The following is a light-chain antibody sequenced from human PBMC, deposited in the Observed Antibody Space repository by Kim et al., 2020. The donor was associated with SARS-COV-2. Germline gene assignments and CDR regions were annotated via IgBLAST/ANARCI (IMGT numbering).Light chain of an antibody. CDR2: DAS. CDR1: QYVTRG. Sequence: STLPASVGDRVTITGRATQYVTRGLAWYQQKPGRAPKLLIYDASTLDRGVPSRFRGSGSGTEFTLTINSLQPDDFASYYCQHRQTFGQGTKVEIK. CDR3: QHRQT. J-gene: IGKJ1*01. V-gene: IGKV1-5*01.